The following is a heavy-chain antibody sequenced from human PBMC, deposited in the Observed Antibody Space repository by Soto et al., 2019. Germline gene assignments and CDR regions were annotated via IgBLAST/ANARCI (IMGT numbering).Heavy chain of an antibody. V-gene: IGHV3-48*01. J-gene: IGHJ6*03. Sequence: GGSLRLSCAASGFTFSTYNMNWVRQAPGKGLEWLSYISSSSTTIYYADSVKGRFTISRDNAKNSLYLQMNSLRAEDTAVYYCARDPSGFGDLSSGQGCYYCYYMDVWGKGTTVTVSS. D-gene: IGHD3-10*01. CDR3: ARDPSGFGDLSSGQGCYYCYYMDV. CDR1: GFTFSTYN. CDR2: ISSSSTTI.